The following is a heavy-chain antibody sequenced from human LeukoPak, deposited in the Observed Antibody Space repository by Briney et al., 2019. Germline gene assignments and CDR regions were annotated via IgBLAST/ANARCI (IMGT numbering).Heavy chain of an antibody. V-gene: IGHV3-23*01. CDR2: ISGDAGVT. D-gene: IGHD6-13*01. Sequence: PGGSLRLSCVASGFSFSDSVMSWVRQAPGKGLEWVSAISGDAGVTYYAASVKGRFTISRDNSKNTLYLQMNSLRAEDTAVYYCAKGSGIDYWGQGTLVTVSS. CDR3: AKGSGIDY. CDR1: GFSFSDSV. J-gene: IGHJ4*02.